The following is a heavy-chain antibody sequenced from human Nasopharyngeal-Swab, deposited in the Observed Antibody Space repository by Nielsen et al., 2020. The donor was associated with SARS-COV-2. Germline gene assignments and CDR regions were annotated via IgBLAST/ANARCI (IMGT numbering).Heavy chain of an antibody. D-gene: IGHD3-22*01. V-gene: IGHV1-69*13. Sequence: SVKVSCKASGGTFSSYAISWVRQAPGQGLEWMGGIIPIFGTANYAQKFQGRVTITADESTSTAYMELSSLRSEDTAVYYCARGETYYYDSSGYLYWGQGTLVTVSS. J-gene: IGHJ4*02. CDR2: IIPIFGTA. CDR1: GGTFSSYA. CDR3: ARGETYYYDSSGYLY.